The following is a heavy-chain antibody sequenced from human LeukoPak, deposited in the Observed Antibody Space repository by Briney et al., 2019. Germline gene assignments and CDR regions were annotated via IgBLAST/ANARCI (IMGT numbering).Heavy chain of an antibody. D-gene: IGHD1-26*01. CDR2: INPNSGGT. V-gene: IGHV1-2*06. CDR1: GYTFTGYY. CDR3: ARGEIVGATKLKIMPDY. Sequence: ASVKVSCKASGYTFTGYYMHWVRQAPGQGLEWMGRINPNSGGTNYAQKFQGRVTMTRDTSISIAYMELSRLRSDDTAVYYCARGEIVGATKLKIMPDYWGQGTLVTVSS. J-gene: IGHJ4*02.